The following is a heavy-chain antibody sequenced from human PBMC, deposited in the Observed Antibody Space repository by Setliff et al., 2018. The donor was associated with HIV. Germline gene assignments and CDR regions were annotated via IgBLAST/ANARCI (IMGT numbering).Heavy chain of an antibody. CDR1: GYSFANYW. Sequence: GESLNISCKASGYSFANYWVGWVRQMPGKGLEWMGLIYPGDSETRYNPSFQGQVSISADKSINTAYLQWSSLKASDTAMYYCARRYGFDSSGLENDAFDIWGQGTLVTVSS. V-gene: IGHV5-51*01. J-gene: IGHJ3*02. CDR2: IYPGDSET. CDR3: ARRYGFDSSGLENDAFDI. D-gene: IGHD3-22*01.